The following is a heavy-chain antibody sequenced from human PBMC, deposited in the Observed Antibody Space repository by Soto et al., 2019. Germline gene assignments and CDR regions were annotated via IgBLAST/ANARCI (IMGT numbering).Heavy chain of an antibody. CDR3: ARHDYTQDSSYHRYDI. CDR1: DYPFAAYS. CDR2: INPGTSDV. J-gene: IGHJ3*02. Sequence: PGGSLMISCKGFDYPFAAYSIGWVRQMPAKGLEWMGFINPGTSDVKYSPPLEGKVTISSKKSINTAYLQLRSLKASDTAMYCCARHDYTQDSSYHRYDIWGQGTMVTVSS. D-gene: IGHD3-3*01. V-gene: IGHV5-51*01.